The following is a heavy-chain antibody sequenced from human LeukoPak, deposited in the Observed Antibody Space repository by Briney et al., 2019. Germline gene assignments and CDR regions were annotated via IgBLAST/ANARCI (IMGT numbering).Heavy chain of an antibody. CDR2: INAGNGNT. Sequence: GASVKVSFTASGYTFTSYAMHWVRQAPGQRLEWMGWINAGNGNTKYSQKFQGRVTITRDTSASTAYMELSSLRSEDTAVYYCARAFSRPAFDYWGQGTLVTVSS. J-gene: IGHJ4*02. CDR1: GYTFTSYA. D-gene: IGHD3-3*02. V-gene: IGHV1-3*01. CDR3: ARAFSRPAFDY.